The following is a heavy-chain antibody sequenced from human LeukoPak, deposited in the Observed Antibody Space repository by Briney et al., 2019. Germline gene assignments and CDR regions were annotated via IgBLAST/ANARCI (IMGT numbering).Heavy chain of an antibody. CDR2: FGTRSTSI. D-gene: IGHD3-16*01. J-gene: IGHJ4*02. V-gene: IGHV3-21*01. CDR3: ARENDQGFDY. Sequence: GGSLRLSCAASGFTFSSYAMNWVRQAPGKGLEWVSSFGTRSTSIYYARSVKGRFIISRDNAKNSLYLQMNSLRAEDTAVYYCARENDQGFDYWGQGTLVTVSS. CDR1: GFTFSSYA.